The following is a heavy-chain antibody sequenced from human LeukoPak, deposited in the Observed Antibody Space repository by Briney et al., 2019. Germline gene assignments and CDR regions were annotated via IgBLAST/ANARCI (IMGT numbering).Heavy chain of an antibody. Sequence: GGSLRLSCAASGFTFSSYSMNWVRQAPGKGLEWVSSISSSSSYIYYADPVKGRFTISRDNAKNSLYLQMNSLRAEDTAVYCCAREYCSGGSCYSDWFDPWGQGTLVTVSS. D-gene: IGHD2-15*01. J-gene: IGHJ5*02. CDR1: GFTFSSYS. V-gene: IGHV3-21*01. CDR2: ISSSSSYI. CDR3: AREYCSGGSCYSDWFDP.